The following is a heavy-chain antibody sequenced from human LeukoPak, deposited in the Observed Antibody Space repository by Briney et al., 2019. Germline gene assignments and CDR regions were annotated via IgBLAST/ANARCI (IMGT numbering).Heavy chain of an antibody. CDR3: ATGVGDYDFWSGYLARWFDP. CDR2: SYYSGST. D-gene: IGHD3-3*01. CDR1: GGSISSGDYY. Sequence: PSQTLSLTCTVSGGSISSGDYYWSWIRQPPGKGLDWIGYSYYSGSTYYNPSLKSRVTISVDTSKNQFSLKLSSVTAADTAVYYCATGVGDYDFWSGYLARWFDPWGQGTLVTASS. V-gene: IGHV4-30-4*08. J-gene: IGHJ5*02.